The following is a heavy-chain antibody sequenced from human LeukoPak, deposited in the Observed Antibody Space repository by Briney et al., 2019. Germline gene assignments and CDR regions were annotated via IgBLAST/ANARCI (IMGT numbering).Heavy chain of an antibody. CDR2: ISSSGSTV. D-gene: IGHD3-10*01. CDR3: AKIHGFGELFGLFDY. J-gene: IGHJ4*02. V-gene: IGHV3-48*01. Sequence: GGSLRLSCAASGFTFSSYSMNWVRQAPGKGLEWVSYISSSGSTVYYTDSVKGRFTISRDNAKSSLHLQMNSLRAEDTAVYYCAKIHGFGELFGLFDYWGQGTLVTVSS. CDR1: GFTFSSYS.